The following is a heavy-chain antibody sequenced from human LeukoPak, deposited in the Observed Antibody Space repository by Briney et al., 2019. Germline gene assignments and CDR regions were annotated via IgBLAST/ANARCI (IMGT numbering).Heavy chain of an antibody. CDR1: GYTFTSYY. J-gene: IGHJ6*02. V-gene: IGHV1-46*01. CDR3: ARDLSDLGYCSSTSCPGPSYYYYGMDV. D-gene: IGHD2-2*01. CDR2: INPSGGST. Sequence: GASVKVSCKASGYTFTSYYMHWVRQAPGQGLEWMGIINPSGGSTSYAQKFQGRVTMTRDTSRSTVYMELSSLRSEDTAVYYCARDLSDLGYCSSTSCPGPSYYYYGMDVWGQGTTVTVSS.